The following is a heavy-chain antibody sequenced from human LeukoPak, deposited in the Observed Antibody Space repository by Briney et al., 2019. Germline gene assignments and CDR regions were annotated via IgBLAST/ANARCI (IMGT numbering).Heavy chain of an antibody. J-gene: IGHJ4*02. CDR3: ARAEYSSSWYYFDY. D-gene: IGHD6-13*01. CDR1: GGSISSGDYY. V-gene: IGHV4-30-4*08. Sequence: SETLSLTCTVSGGSISSGDYYWSWIRQPPGKGLEWIGYIYYSGSTYYNPSLKSQVTISVDTSKNQFSLKLSSVTAADTAVYYCARAEYSSSWYYFDYWGQGTLVTVSS. CDR2: IYYSGST.